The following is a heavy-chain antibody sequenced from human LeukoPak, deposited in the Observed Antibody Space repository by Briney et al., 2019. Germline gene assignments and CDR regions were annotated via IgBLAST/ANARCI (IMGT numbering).Heavy chain of an antibody. V-gene: IGHV4-61*02. CDR3: VRGPYAYDRSGVFHL. D-gene: IGHD3-10*01. CDR2: SASSEST. CDR1: GDSISSGDYY. Sequence: SETLSLTCTVSGDSISSGDYYWSWIRQPAGKGLEWIGRSASSESTNYNPSLKSRATISVDTSKNQFSLKLSSVTAADTAVYFCVRGPYAYDRSGVFHLWGQGTMVTVSS. J-gene: IGHJ3*01.